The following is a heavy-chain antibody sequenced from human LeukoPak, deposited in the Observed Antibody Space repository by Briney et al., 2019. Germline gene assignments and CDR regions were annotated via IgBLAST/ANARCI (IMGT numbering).Heavy chain of an antibody. D-gene: IGHD3-22*01. V-gene: IGHV1-46*01. CDR3: ARVTTAGYYDSSGYSGTLDY. Sequence: GASVKVSCKASGYTFTSYYMHWVRQAPGQGLEWMGIINPSGGSTSYAQKFQGRVTMTRDTSTSTVYMELSSLRSEDTAVYYCARVTTAGYYDSSGYSGTLDYWGQGTLVTVSS. J-gene: IGHJ4*02. CDR2: INPSGGST. CDR1: GYTFTSYY.